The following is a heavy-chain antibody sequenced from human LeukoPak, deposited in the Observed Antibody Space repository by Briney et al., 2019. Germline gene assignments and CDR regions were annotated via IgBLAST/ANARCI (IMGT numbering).Heavy chain of an antibody. CDR2: IYYSGST. V-gene: IGHV4-59*01. CDR1: GGSISSYY. D-gene: IGHD2-15*01. CDR3: ARGRPRLVVPFDY. J-gene: IGHJ4*02. Sequence: SETLSLTCTVSGGSISSYYWSWIRQPPGKGLEWIGYIYYSGSTNYNPSLKSRVTISVDTSKNQFSLKLSSVTAADTAVYYCARGRPRLVVPFDYWGQGTLVTVSS.